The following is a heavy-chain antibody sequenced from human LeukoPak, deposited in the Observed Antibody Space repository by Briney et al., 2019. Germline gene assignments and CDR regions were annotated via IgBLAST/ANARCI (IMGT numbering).Heavy chain of an antibody. V-gene: IGHV4-61*02. Sequence: SETLSLTCTVSGGSISSGSYYWSWLRQPAGKGLEWIGRIYTSGSTNYNPSLKSRVTISVDTSKNRFSLKLSSVTAADTAVYYCARDDSDAFDIWGQGTMVTVSS. CDR1: GGSISSGSYY. CDR2: IYTSGST. J-gene: IGHJ3*02. CDR3: ARDDSDAFDI. D-gene: IGHD2-21*01.